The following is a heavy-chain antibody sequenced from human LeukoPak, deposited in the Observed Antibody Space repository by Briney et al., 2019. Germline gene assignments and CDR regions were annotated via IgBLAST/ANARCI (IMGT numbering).Heavy chain of an antibody. Sequence: GGSLRLSCAASGFTFNTYAMSWVRQAPGKGLEWVAYIKQDGSEKYYVDSVKGRFTISRDNAKNSLYLQMNSLRAEDTAVYYCAREVVITAFDIWGQGTMVTVSS. V-gene: IGHV3-7*03. CDR1: GFTFNTYA. J-gene: IGHJ3*02. CDR3: AREVVITAFDI. CDR2: IKQDGSEK. D-gene: IGHD2-21*01.